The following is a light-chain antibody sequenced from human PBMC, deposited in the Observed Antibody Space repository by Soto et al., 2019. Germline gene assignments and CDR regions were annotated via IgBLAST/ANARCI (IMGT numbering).Light chain of an antibody. V-gene: IGLV1-44*01. CDR3: AAWDDSLKTYV. CDR1: SSNIGSNS. Sequence: QTVVTQPPSASVTPGQRVTISCSGSSSNIGSNSVNWYRQLPGTAPELLIYTNDQRPSGVPGRFSGSKSGSSASLAISGLQSEDEADYCCAAWDDSLKTYVFGTGTKGPS. J-gene: IGLJ1*01. CDR2: TND.